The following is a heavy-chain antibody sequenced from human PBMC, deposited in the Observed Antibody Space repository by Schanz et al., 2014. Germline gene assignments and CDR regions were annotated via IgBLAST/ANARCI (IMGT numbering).Heavy chain of an antibody. V-gene: IGHV3-15*01. Sequence: EAHLVESGGGLVKPGGSLTLSCAASRFTVTNAWMSWVRQAPGKGLEWVGRIKGKTDGGTADYAAPMKGRFTISRDDSKNTLFLQMNSLETEDTAVYYCATASSPVREAGAGSSFHLWGQGTRVTGSS. D-gene: IGHD6-13*01. CDR2: IKGKTDGGTA. CDR3: ATASSPVREAGAGSSFHL. CDR1: RFTVTNAW. J-gene: IGHJ3*01.